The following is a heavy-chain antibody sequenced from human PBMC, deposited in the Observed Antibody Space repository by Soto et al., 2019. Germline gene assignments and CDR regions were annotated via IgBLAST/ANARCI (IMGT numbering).Heavy chain of an antibody. V-gene: IGHV5-10-1*01. CDR1: VYSFTSYW. D-gene: IGHD3-3*01. CDR3: ASIDRDNTIFGVVTQPYYGMDV. J-gene: IGHJ6*02. Sequence: PGESLQISYKGSVYSFTSYWISWVRQMPGKGLEWMGRIDPSDSYTNYSPSFQGHVTTSADKSISTAYLQWSSLKASDTAMYYCASIDRDNTIFGVVTQPYYGMDVWGQGNMVTVS. CDR2: IDPSDSYT.